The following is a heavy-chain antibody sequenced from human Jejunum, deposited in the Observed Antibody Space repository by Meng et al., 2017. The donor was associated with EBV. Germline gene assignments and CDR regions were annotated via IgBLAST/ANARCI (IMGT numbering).Heavy chain of an antibody. J-gene: IGHJ4*02. CDR3: SRDLAGPYDD. CDR2: INENGRTT. CDR1: GFTLSTYW. V-gene: IGHV3-74*01. Sequence: EIQLVGSGGGLVQPGESLRLSCAASGFTLSTYWMHWVRQAPGKGLVWISRINENGRTTTYADSVKGRFTISRDNTKNTLYLQMNSLRAEDTAVYFCSRDLAGPYDDWGQGTLVTVSS.